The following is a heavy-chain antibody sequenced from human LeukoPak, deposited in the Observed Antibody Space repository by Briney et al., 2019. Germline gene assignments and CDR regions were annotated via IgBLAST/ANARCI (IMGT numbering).Heavy chain of an antibody. J-gene: IGHJ5*02. CDR1: GASITNNTYY. CDR3: ARHPPSSGYYKT. D-gene: IGHD3-22*01. V-gene: IGHV4-39*01. CDR2: ICYSGST. Sequence: SETLSLTCSVSGASITNNTYYWGWFRQPPGKRLEWVGSICYSGSTYYNPSLKSRLTLFVDTSKNQFSLKLSSVTAADTAVYYCARHPPSSGYYKTWGQGTLVTVSS.